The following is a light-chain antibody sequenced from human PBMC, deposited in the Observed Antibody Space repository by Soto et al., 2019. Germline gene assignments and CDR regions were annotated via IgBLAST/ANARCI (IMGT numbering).Light chain of an antibody. CDR1: QSITTW. V-gene: IGKV1-5*01. CDR3: QQYNSYPWT. J-gene: IGKJ1*01. Sequence: DIQRTQSPSTLSAPVGDRVTITCRASQSITTWLAWYQQKPGKAPKLLIYDASSLESGVPSRFSGSGSGTEFTLTISSLQPDDFATYYCQQYNSYPWTFGQGTKVDIK. CDR2: DAS.